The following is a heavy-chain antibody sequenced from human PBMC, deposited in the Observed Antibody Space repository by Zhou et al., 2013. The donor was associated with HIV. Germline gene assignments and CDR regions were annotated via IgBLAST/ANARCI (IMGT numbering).Heavy chain of an antibody. D-gene: IGHD6-13*01. Sequence: VQLVQSGAEVKKPGASVKVSCKASGYIFTTFDINWVRQATGQGLEWMGWMNPNSGDTGYAQKFQGRFTMTTNTSISTAYMELSSLRSDDTAVYYCARVHGYSSSWSIYYYYYMDVWGKGTTVTVSS. CDR3: ARVHGYSSSWSIYYYYYMDV. CDR1: GYIFTTFD. J-gene: IGHJ6*03. V-gene: IGHV1-8*02. CDR2: MNPNSGDT.